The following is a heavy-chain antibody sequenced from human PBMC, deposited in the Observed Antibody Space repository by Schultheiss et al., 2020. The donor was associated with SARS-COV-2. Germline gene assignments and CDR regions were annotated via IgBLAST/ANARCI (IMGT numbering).Heavy chain of an antibody. D-gene: IGHD2-2*01. J-gene: IGHJ4*02. V-gene: IGHV3-23*01. Sequence: GGSLRLSCAASGFTFSSYAMSWVRQAPGKGLEWVSAISGSGGSTYYADSVKGRFTISRDNAKNSLYLQMNSLRAEDTAVYYCARDIEIVVVPAHDFDYWGQGTLVTVSS. CDR3: ARDIEIVVVPAHDFDY. CDR2: ISGSGGST. CDR1: GFTFSSYA.